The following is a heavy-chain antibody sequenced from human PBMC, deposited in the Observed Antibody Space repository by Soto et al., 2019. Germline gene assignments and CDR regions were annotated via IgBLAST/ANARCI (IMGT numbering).Heavy chain of an antibody. J-gene: IGHJ6*02. CDR3: ATLEGCSSIRCYFGMDV. V-gene: IGHV5-10-1*03. CDR2: IDPLDSNT. Sequence: EVQLVQSGAEVKKPGESLRISCKGSGYSFTNYWISWVRQMPGKGLEWMGRIDPLDSNTNYSPSFQGHVTISVDKSISTAYLQWSSLKASDTAMYYCATLEGCSSIRCYFGMDVWGQGTTVTVAS. D-gene: IGHD2-2*01. CDR1: GYSFTNYW.